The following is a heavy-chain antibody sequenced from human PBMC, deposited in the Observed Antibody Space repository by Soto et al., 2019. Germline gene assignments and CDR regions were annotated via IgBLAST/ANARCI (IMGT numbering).Heavy chain of an antibody. CDR1: GGTFSSYT. V-gene: IGHV1-69*02. D-gene: IGHD1-26*01. CDR2: IIPILGIA. Sequence: QVQLVQSGAEVKKPGSSVKVSCKASGGTFSSYTISWVRQAPGQGLEWMGRIIPILGIANYAQKFQGRVTITADKSTSAAHMELSSLRSEDTAVYYCARSRGPRRGPVCGSYFDYWGEGTLVTVSS. CDR3: ARSRGPRRGPVCGSYFDY. J-gene: IGHJ4*02.